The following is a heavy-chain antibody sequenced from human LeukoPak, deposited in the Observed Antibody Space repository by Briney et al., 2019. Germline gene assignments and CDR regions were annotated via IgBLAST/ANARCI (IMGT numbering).Heavy chain of an antibody. J-gene: IGHJ5*02. D-gene: IGHD2-2*01. V-gene: IGHV4-34*01. CDR3: ATDLYCSSTSCYA. CDR1: GGSFSGYY. Sequence: SETLSLTCAVYGGSFSGYYWSWIRQPPGKGLEWIGEINHSGSTNYNPSLKSRVTISVDTSKNQFSLKLSSVTAADTAVYYCATDLYCSSTSCYAWGQGTLVTVSS. CDR2: INHSGST.